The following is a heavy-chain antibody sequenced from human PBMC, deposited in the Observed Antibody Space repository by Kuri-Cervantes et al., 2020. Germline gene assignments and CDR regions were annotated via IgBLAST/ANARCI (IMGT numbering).Heavy chain of an antibody. J-gene: IGHJ6*02. V-gene: IGHV1-69*08. CDR3: ARLKTSGSGSYCHYYYYYGMDV. CDR1: GGTFSSYT. D-gene: IGHD3-10*01. Sequence: SVKVSCKASGGTFSSYTISWVRQAPGQGLEWMGRIIPILGTANYAQKFQGRVTITADKSTSTAYMELSSLRSEDTAVYYCARLKTSGSGSYCHYYYYYGMDVWGQGTTVTVSS. CDR2: IIPILGTA.